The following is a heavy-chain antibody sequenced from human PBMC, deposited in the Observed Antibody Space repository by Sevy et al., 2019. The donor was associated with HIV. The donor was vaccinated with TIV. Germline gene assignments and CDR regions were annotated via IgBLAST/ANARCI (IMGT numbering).Heavy chain of an antibody. D-gene: IGHD3-22*01. V-gene: IGHV4-31*03. J-gene: IGHJ4*02. Sequence: SETLSLTCTVSGGSISSGGYYWSWIRQHPGKGLEGIGYIYYSGSTYYNPSLKSRVTISVDTSKNQFPLKLSSVTAADTAVYYCARLYDSSGYYPDYWGQGTLVTVSS. CDR3: ARLYDSSGYYPDY. CDR2: IYYSGST. CDR1: GGSISSGGYY.